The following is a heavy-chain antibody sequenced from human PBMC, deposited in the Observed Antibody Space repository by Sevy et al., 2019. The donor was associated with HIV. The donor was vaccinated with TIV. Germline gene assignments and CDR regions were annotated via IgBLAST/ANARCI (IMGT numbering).Heavy chain of an antibody. CDR1: GFTFSSYS. D-gene: IGHD2-8*01. CDR3: ARVIMDIVLIGGMDV. CDR2: ISSSSSYI. J-gene: IGHJ6*02. Sequence: GGSLRLSCAASGFTFSSYSMNWVRQAPGKGLEWVSSISSSSSYIYYADSVKGRFTISRDNAKNSLYLQMNSLRAEDTAVYYCARVIMDIVLIGGMDVWGQGTTDTVSS. V-gene: IGHV3-21*01.